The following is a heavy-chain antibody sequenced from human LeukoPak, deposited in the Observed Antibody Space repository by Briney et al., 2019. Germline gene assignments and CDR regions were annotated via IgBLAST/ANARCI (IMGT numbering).Heavy chain of an antibody. J-gene: IGHJ4*01. V-gene: IGHV3-15*01. D-gene: IGHD3-22*01. CDR2: IKSKTDGGTA. CDR1: GFTFTNAW. CDR3: TKYYYDSSGYLYYFDY. Sequence: PGGSLRLSCAASGFTFTNAWMSWVGQAPGKGLEWVGRIKSKTDGGTADYAAPVKGRFTISRDDSKNTLYLQMNSLKTEDTAVYYCTKYYYDSSGYLYYFDYWGHGTLVTVSS.